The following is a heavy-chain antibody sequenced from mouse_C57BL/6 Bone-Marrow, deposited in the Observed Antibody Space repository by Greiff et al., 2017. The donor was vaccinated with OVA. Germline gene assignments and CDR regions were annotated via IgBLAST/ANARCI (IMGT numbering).Heavy chain of an antibody. J-gene: IGHJ1*03. V-gene: IGHV1-52*01. Sequence: QVQLQQPGAELVRPGSSVKLSCKASGYTFTSYWMHWVKQRPIQGLEWIGNIDPSDSETHSNQKFKDKATLTVDKSSSTAYMQISSLTSEDSAVYYCARNSNYDWYFDVWGTGTTVTVSS. CDR1: GYTFTSYW. CDR3: ARNSNYDWYFDV. CDR2: IDPSDSET. D-gene: IGHD2-5*01.